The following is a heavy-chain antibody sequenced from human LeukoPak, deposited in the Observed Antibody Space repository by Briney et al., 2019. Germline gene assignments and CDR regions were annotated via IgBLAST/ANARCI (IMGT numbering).Heavy chain of an antibody. D-gene: IGHD6-6*01. CDR2: FNPENGNT. V-gene: IGHV1-18*01. CDR1: GYSFVGYG. CDR3: ARGVGYSSSSYIDY. J-gene: IGHJ4*02. Sequence: ASVKVSCKASGYSFVGYGITWVRQAPGQGLEWMGWFNPENGNTNYAQKVQGRVTMTADTSTSTSYMELRSLRSDDTAVYYCARGVGYSSSSYIDYWGQGTLVTVSS.